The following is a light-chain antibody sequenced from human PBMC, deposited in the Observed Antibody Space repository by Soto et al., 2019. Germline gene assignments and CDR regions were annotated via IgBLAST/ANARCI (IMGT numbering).Light chain of an antibody. CDR1: SSDVGTYNL. CDR3: CSYAGSSTPWV. CDR2: DVT. J-gene: IGLJ3*02. Sequence: QSALTQPASVSGSPGQSITISCTGTSSDVGTYNLVSWYQRHPGKAPKLMIYDVTKRPSGVSNRFSGSKSGNTASLTISGLQAEDEGDYYCCSYAGSSTPWVFGGGTKVTVL. V-gene: IGLV2-23*02.